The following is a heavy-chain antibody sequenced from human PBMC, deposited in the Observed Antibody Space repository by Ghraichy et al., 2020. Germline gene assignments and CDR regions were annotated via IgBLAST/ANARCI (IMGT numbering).Heavy chain of an antibody. Sequence: ASVKVSCKASGYTFTSYYMHWVRQAPGQGLEWMGIINPSGGSTSYAQKFQGRVTMTRDTSTSTVYMELSSLRSEDTAVYYCARDGEGFEYYYDSSGYYTGSWGFDYWGQGTLVTVSS. D-gene: IGHD3-22*01. V-gene: IGHV1-46*01. CDR1: GYTFTSYY. CDR2: INPSGGST. J-gene: IGHJ4*02. CDR3: ARDGEGFEYYYDSSGYYTGSWGFDY.